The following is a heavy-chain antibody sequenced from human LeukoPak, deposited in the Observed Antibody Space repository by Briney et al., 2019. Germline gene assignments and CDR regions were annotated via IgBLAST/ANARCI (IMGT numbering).Heavy chain of an antibody. J-gene: IGHJ6*03. V-gene: IGHV5-51*01. CDR1: GYSFTNYW. CDR2: IYPGDSDT. D-gene: IGHD2-2*01. CDR3: ARHYCSSTSCPYYYYYMDV. Sequence: GESLKISCKGSGYSFTNYWIGWVRQMPGKGLEWMGIIYPGDSDTRYSPSFQGQVTISADKSISTAYLQWSSLKASDTAMYYCARHYCSSTSCPYYYYYMDVWGKGTTVTVSS.